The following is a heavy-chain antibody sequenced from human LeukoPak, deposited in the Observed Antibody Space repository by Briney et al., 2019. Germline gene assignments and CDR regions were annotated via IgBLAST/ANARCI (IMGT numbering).Heavy chain of an antibody. V-gene: IGHV3-23*01. D-gene: IGHD1-26*01. CDR1: GFTFSSYA. J-gene: IGHJ6*03. Sequence: GGSLRLSCAASGFTFSSYAMSWVRQAPGKGLEWVSAISGSGGSTYYADSVKGRFTISRDNSKNTLYLQMNSLRAEDTAVYYCAKSASGSYYSTYYYYMDVWGKGTTVTVSS. CDR2: ISGSGGST. CDR3: AKSASGSYYSTYYYYMDV.